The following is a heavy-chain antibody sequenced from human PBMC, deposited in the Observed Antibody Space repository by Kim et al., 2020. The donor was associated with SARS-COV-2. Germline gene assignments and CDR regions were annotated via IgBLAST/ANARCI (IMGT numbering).Heavy chain of an antibody. CDR3: ARLGHIEAAGTVDY. CDR2: LSYSGDST. CDR1: GFTFSGYY. J-gene: IGHJ4*02. D-gene: IGHD6-13*01. Sequence: GSLRLSCAASGFTFSGYYMSWFRQAPGKGLEWVSYLSYSGDSTYYADSVKGRFTISRDNAQNSLFLQMDSLTAEDTAVYYCARLGHIEAAGTVDYWGQG. V-gene: IGHV3-11*01.